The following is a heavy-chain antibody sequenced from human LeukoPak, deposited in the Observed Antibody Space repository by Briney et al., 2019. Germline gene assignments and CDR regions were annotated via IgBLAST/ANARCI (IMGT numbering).Heavy chain of an antibody. CDR2: IKEDGSEK. V-gene: IGHV3-7*03. CDR3: GKKTGYSSGWYLES. J-gene: IGHJ4*02. CDR1: GFTFSSSW. Sequence: GGSLRLSCAAFGFTFSSSWMTWVRQAPGKGLEWVANIKEDGSEKYYVDSVKGRFTISRDNAKNSLYLQMNSLRAEDAAVYYCGKKTGYSSGWYLESWGQGTLVTVSS. D-gene: IGHD6-19*01.